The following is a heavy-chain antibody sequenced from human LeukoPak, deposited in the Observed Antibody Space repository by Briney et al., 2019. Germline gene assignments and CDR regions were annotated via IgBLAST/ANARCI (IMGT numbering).Heavy chain of an antibody. CDR2: MNPNSGNT. CDR1: GYTFTSYD. J-gene: IGHJ3*02. V-gene: IGHV1-8*01. Sequence: GASVKVSCKASGYTFTSYDINWVRQATGQGLEWMGWMNPNSGNTGYAQKFQGRVTMTRNTSISTAYMELSSLRSEDTAVYYCARGRAITMISMDDAFDIWGQGTVVTVSS. D-gene: IGHD3-22*01. CDR3: ARGRAITMISMDDAFDI.